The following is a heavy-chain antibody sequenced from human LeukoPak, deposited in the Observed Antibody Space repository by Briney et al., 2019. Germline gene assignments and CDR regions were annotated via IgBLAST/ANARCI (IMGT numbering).Heavy chain of an antibody. CDR2: IYYSGST. D-gene: IGHD6-19*01. Sequence: SETLSLTCTVSGYSISSGYYWSWIRQPPGKGLEWIGYIYYSGSTNYNPSLKSRITMSVDTSKNQFSLNLSSVTAADTAVYYCAREIEVAGRGLDYWGQGSLVTVSS. CDR3: AREIEVAGRGLDY. J-gene: IGHJ4*02. CDR1: GYSISSGYY. V-gene: IGHV4-61*01.